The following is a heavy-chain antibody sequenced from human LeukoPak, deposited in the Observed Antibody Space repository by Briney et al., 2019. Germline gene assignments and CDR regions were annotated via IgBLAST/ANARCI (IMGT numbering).Heavy chain of an antibody. V-gene: IGHV1-2*02. CDR1: GYTFTGYY. D-gene: IGHD2-2*01. Sequence: EASVKVSCKASGYTFTGYYMHWVRQAPGQGLEWMGWINPNSGGTNYAQKFQGRVTMTRDTSISTAYMELSRLRSDDTAVYYCARYCSSTSCYGDYWGQGTLVTVSS. CDR2: INPNSGGT. J-gene: IGHJ4*02. CDR3: ARYCSSTSCYGDY.